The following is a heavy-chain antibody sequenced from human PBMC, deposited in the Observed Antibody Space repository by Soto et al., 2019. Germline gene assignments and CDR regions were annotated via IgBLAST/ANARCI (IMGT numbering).Heavy chain of an antibody. J-gene: IGHJ4*02. CDR3: TAWARSSWFDY. Sequence: GGSLRLSCAGSGFIFSTYSMNWVRQAPGKGLEWVANIKPDGSEIDYADSVEGRFTISRDNAKNSLFLEMNSLRAEDTAVYYCTAWARSSWFDYWGQGTLVTVSS. CDR1: GFIFSTYS. V-gene: IGHV3-7*05. D-gene: IGHD6-13*01. CDR2: IKPDGSEI.